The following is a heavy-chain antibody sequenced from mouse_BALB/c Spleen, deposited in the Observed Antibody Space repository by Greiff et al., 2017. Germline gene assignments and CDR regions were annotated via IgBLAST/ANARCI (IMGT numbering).Heavy chain of an antibody. CDR1: GFSLTGYG. Sequence: VQLQESGPGLVAPSQSLSITCTVSGFSLTGYGVNWVRQPPGKGLEWLGMIWGDGSTDYNSALKSRLSISKDNSKSQVFLKMNSLQTDDTARYYCARDGGVYYGSAWFAYWGQGTLVTVSA. V-gene: IGHV2-6-7*02. CDR3: ARDGGVYYGSAWFAY. CDR2: IWGDGST. D-gene: IGHD1-2*01. J-gene: IGHJ3*01.